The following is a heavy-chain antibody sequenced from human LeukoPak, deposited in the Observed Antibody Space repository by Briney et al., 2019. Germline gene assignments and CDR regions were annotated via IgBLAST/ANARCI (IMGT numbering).Heavy chain of an antibody. Sequence: SETLSLTCTVSGGSISSYYWSWIRQPPGKGLEWIGYIYYSGSTNYNPSLKSRVTISVDTSKNQFSLKLSSVTAADTAVYYCARVRGLRFLEWLLYDYWGQGTLVTVSS. V-gene: IGHV4-59*01. D-gene: IGHD3-3*01. CDR2: IYYSGST. CDR3: ARVRGLRFLEWLLYDY. CDR1: GGSISSYY. J-gene: IGHJ4*02.